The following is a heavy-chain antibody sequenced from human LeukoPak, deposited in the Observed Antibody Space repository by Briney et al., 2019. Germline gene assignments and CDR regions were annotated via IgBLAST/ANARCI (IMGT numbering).Heavy chain of an antibody. CDR2: IKKDGSEK. D-gene: IGHD3-22*01. Sequence: GGSLRLSCAASGFTFSSHWMSWVRQAPGKGLEWVANIKKDGSEKYYVDAVKGRFTISRDNAKNTLNLQMNSLRAEDTAVYYCARDLGQYYDTSDNWFDPWGQGTLVTVSS. CDR1: GFTFSSHW. V-gene: IGHV3-7*01. J-gene: IGHJ5*02. CDR3: ARDLGQYYDTSDNWFDP.